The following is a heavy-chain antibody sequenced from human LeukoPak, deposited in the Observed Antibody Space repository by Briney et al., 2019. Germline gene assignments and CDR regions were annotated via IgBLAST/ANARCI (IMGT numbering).Heavy chain of an antibody. V-gene: IGHV3-30*18. D-gene: IGHD3-22*01. Sequence: GGSLRLSCAASGFTFSSYGMHWVRQAPGKGLEWVAVISYDGSNKYYADSVKGRFTISRDNSKNTLYLQMNSLRAEDTAVYYCAKDPGDSSGYPLGMDVWGQGTTVTVSS. J-gene: IGHJ6*02. CDR2: ISYDGSNK. CDR1: GFTFSSYG. CDR3: AKDPGDSSGYPLGMDV.